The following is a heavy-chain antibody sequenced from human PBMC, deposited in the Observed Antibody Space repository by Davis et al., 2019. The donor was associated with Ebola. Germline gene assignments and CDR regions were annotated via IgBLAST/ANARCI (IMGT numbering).Heavy chain of an antibody. CDR3: ARDRRYCSSTSCENWFDP. J-gene: IGHJ5*02. V-gene: IGHV3-21*01. D-gene: IGHD2-2*01. CDR1: GFTFSSYS. CDR2: ISSSSSYI. Sequence: GESLKISCAASGFTFSSYSMNWVRQAPGKGLEWVSSISSSSSYIYYADSVKGRFTISRDNAKNSLYLQMNSLRAEDTAVYYCARDRRYCSSTSCENWFDPWGQGTLVTVSS.